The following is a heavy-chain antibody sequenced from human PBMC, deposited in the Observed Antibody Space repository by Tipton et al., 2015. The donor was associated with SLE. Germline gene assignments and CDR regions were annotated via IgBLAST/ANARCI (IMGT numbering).Heavy chain of an antibody. CDR3: ARVSLSSGYYCDN. D-gene: IGHD3-22*01. CDR1: GGSISSGSYY. CDR2: IYTSGST. V-gene: IGHV4-61*09. Sequence: TLSLTCTVSGGSISSGSYYWSWIRQPAGKGLEWIGHIYTSGSTNYNPSLKSRVTVSVDTSKTQFSLILSSVTAADTAVYYCARVSLSSGYYCDNWGQGPLVTVSS. J-gene: IGHJ4*02.